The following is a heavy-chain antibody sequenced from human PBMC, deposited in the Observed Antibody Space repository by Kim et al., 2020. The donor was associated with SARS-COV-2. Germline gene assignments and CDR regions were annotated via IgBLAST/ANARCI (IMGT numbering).Heavy chain of an antibody. CDR2: IYPGISDT. V-gene: IGHV5-51*01. D-gene: IGHD1-20*01. Sequence: GESLKISCKDSGYSFTTYWIAWVRQMPGKGLEWMGIIYPGISDTTHSPSFQGQVTISADKSISTAYLQWSSLKASDTAMYYCARHTRANTWTSNAFDIWGQGTMVTVSS. CDR3: ARHTRANTWTSNAFDI. J-gene: IGHJ3*02. CDR1: GYSFTTYW.